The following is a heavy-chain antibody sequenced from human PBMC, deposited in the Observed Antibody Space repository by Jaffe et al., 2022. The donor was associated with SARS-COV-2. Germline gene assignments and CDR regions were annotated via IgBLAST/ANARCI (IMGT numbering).Heavy chain of an antibody. Sequence: EVQLVESGGGLVKPGGSLRLSCAASGFTFSNAWMSWVRQAPGKGLEWVGRIKSKTDGGTTDYAAPVKGRFTISRDDSKNTLYLQMNSLKTEDTAVYYCTTTEYYYYYYGMDVWGQGTTVTVSS. CDR1: GFTFSNAW. J-gene: IGHJ6*02. CDR2: IKSKTDGGTT. CDR3: TTTEYYYYYYGMDV. D-gene: IGHD3-10*01. V-gene: IGHV3-15*01.